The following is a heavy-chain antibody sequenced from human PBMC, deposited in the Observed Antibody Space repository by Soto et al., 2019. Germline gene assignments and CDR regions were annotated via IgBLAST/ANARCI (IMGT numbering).Heavy chain of an antibody. CDR3: ARVGYGDYLYFDY. D-gene: IGHD4-17*01. V-gene: IGHV4-59*01. CDR1: GGSISSYY. J-gene: IGHJ4*02. Sequence: SETLSLTCTVSGGSISSYYWSWIRQPPGKGLEWIGYIYYSGSTNYNPSLKSRVTISVDTSKNQLSLKLSSVTAADTAVYYCARVGYGDYLYFDYWGQGTLVTVSS. CDR2: IYYSGST.